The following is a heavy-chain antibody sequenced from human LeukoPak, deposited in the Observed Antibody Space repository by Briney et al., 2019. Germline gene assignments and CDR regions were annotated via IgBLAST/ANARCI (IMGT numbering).Heavy chain of an antibody. J-gene: IGHJ3*02. CDR2: IYSGGST. V-gene: IGHV3-53*05. Sequence: GGSLRLSCAASGFTVSSNYMSWVRQAPGKGLEWVSVIYSGGSTYYADSVKGRFTISRDNSKNTLYLQMNSLRAEDTAVYYCATLIVVALRGAFDIWGQGTMVTVSS. CDR1: GFTVSSNY. D-gene: IGHD3-22*01. CDR3: ATLIVVALRGAFDI.